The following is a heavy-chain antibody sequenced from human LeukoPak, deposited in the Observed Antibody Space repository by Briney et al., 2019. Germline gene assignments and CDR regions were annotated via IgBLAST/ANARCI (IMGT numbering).Heavy chain of an antibody. CDR1: GFTFTNYG. CDR3: ARDRTWDYYYMDV. Sequence: GGSLRLSCAASGFTFTNYGMHWVRQAPGKGLEWVAIIWYDGTNKYYSDSVKGRFTISRDNSNNTLYLQMNSLRAEDTAVYYCARDRTWDYYYMDVWGKGTTVTVSS. J-gene: IGHJ6*03. D-gene: IGHD2-8*01. V-gene: IGHV3-33*01. CDR2: IWYDGTNK.